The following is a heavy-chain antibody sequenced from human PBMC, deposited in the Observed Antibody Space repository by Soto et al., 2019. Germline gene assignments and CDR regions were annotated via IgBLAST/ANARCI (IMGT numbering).Heavy chain of an antibody. Sequence: LRLSCATSGFIFSTYAMHWVRQAPGKGLEWVAVISYDGTNKYYADSVKGRFTISRHNSKNTLYLQMSSLTTEDTAVYYCARPGSGYDVLTGQYFYYYHTMDVWGQGTTVTVSS. CDR1: GFIFSTYA. V-gene: IGHV3-30-3*01. CDR2: ISYDGTNK. CDR3: ARPGSGYDVLTGQYFYYYHTMDV. D-gene: IGHD3-9*01. J-gene: IGHJ6*02.